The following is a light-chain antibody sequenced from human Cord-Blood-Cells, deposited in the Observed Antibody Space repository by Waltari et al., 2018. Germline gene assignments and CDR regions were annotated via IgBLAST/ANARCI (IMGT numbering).Light chain of an antibody. CDR3: QQFNSYPYT. J-gene: IGKJ2*01. Sequence: IQLTQSPSSLSASVGYRVTITCRASQGLSSALAWYQQKPGKAAQLLIYDASSLESGVPSRFSGSGSGTDFTLTISSLQPEDFATYYCQQFNSYPYTFGQGTKLEIK. V-gene: IGKV1-13*02. CDR2: DAS. CDR1: QGLSSA.